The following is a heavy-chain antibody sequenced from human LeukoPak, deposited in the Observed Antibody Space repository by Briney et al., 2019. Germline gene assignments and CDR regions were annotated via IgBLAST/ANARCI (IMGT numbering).Heavy chain of an antibody. Sequence: GGTLRLSCAASGFTFSSYGMSWVRQAPGKGLEWVSAIRGSGGSTYYADSVKGRFIISRDNSKNTVYLQMNSLSAEDAAVYYCVKDDGWVQYANWGQGTLVTVSS. D-gene: IGHD5-24*01. CDR3: VKDDGWVQYAN. J-gene: IGHJ4*02. CDR2: IRGSGGST. V-gene: IGHV3-23*01. CDR1: GFTFSSYG.